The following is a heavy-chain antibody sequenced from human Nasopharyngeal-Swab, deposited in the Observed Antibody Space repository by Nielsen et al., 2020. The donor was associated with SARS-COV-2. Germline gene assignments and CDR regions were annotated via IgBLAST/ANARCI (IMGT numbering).Heavy chain of an antibody. CDR3: ARDQWLVHYFDY. D-gene: IGHD6-19*01. CDR2: ISANNGNT. J-gene: IGHJ4*02. Sequence: ASVKVSCKASGYTFINYGLSWVRQAPGQGLEWVGWISANNGNTNYAQKFRGRVTMTTDTSTSTAYMELRSLRSDDTAIYYCARDQWLVHYFDYWGQGTLVIVSS. CDR1: GYTFINYG. V-gene: IGHV1-18*01.